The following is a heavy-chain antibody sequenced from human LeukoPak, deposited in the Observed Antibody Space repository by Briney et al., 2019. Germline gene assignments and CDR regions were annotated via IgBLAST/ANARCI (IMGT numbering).Heavy chain of an antibody. D-gene: IGHD3-16*02. CDR2: ISSSSSTI. J-gene: IGHJ4*02. CDR3: ARAKFGGVIVPFDY. V-gene: IGHV3-48*01. CDR1: GFTFSSYE. Sequence: PGGSLRLSCAASGFTFSSYEMNWVRQAPGKGLEWVSYISSSSSTIYYADSVKGRFTISRDNAKNSLYLQMNSLRAEDTAVYYCARAKFGGVIVPFDYWGQGTLVTVSS.